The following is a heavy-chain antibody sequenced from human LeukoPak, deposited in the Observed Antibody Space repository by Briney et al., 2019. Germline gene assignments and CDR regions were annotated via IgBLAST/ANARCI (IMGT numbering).Heavy chain of an antibody. D-gene: IGHD4-17*01. CDR2: IWYDGSNK. J-gene: IGHJ6*02. Sequence: GGSLRLSCAASGFTFSSYGMHWVRQAPGKGQGWVAVIWYDGSNKYYADSVKGRFTISRDNSKNTLYLQMNSLRAEDTAVYYCAREQITVTPHHYYYYYGMDVWGQGTTVTVSS. CDR1: GFTFSSYG. CDR3: AREQITVTPHHYYYYYGMDV. V-gene: IGHV3-33*01.